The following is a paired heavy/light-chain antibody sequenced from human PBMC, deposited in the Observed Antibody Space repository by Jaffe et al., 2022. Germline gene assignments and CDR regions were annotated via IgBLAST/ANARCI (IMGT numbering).Heavy chain of an antibody. CDR2: IYHSGST. J-gene: IGHJ4*02. D-gene: IGHD3-22*01. CDR3: ARVAPWTPNYYDSSGYVDY. V-gene: IGHV4-38-2*02. Sequence: QVQLQESGPGLVKPSETLSLTCTVSGYSISSGYYWGWIRQPPGKGLEWIGRIYHSGSTYYNPSLKSRVTMSVETSKNQISLELSSVTAADTAVYYCARVAPWTPNYYDSSGYVDYWGQGTLVTVSS. CDR1: GYSISSGYY.
Light chain of an antibody. CDR2: GAS. V-gene: IGKV3-20*01. Sequence: EIVLTQSPGTLSLSPGERATLSCRASQSIGDYLAWYQQKPGQAPRLLIYGASRRATGIPDRFSGSASGTDFTLTISRLEPEDFAVYYCQQPSGFGQGTKVEIK. CDR3: QQPSG. J-gene: IGKJ1*01. CDR1: QSIGDY.